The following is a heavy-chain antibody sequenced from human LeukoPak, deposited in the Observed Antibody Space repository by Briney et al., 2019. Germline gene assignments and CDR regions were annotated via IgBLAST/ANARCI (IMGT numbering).Heavy chain of an antibody. V-gene: IGHV3-74*01. CDR1: GFTFNFYW. J-gene: IGHJ5*02. CDR3: ARDRTGYYGSGSYYMGWFDP. D-gene: IGHD3-10*01. CDR2: VNTDGSDT. Sequence: GGSLRLSCAASGFTFNFYWMHWVRQAPGKGLVWVARVNTDGSDTSYADSVKGRFTISRDNSKNTLYLQMNSLRAEDTAVHYCARDRTGYYGSGSYYMGWFDPWGQGTLVTVSS.